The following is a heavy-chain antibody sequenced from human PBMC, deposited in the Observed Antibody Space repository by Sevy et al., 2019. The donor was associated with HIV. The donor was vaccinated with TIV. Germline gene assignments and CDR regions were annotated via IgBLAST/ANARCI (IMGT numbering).Heavy chain of an antibody. CDR1: GFTFSSYW. Sequence: GGSLRLSCAASGFTFSSYWMHWVRQAPGKGLMWVSRINGDGSSTSYADSVKGRFTISRDNAKNTLYLQMNSLRAEDTAVYYRARWRAVAGSPDAFDIWGQGTMVTVSS. CDR2: INGDGSST. D-gene: IGHD6-19*01. J-gene: IGHJ3*02. V-gene: IGHV3-74*01. CDR3: ARWRAVAGSPDAFDI.